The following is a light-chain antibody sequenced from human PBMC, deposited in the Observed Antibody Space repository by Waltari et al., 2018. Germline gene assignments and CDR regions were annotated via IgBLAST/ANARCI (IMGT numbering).Light chain of an antibody. CDR3: QQYDNWPPIT. Sequence: EIVLTQSPATLSVSPGERATLSCRASQSVSRNLAWYQQKTGQAPRLVIYGASTRANGIRADFSGSGSGTEFTLTISSLQSEDFAVYYCQQYDNWPPITFGQGTRLEIK. V-gene: IGKV3-15*01. J-gene: IGKJ5*01. CDR1: QSVSRN. CDR2: GAS.